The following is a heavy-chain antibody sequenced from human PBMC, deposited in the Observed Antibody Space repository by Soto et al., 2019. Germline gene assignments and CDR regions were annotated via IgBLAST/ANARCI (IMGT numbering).Heavy chain of an antibody. CDR2: ISSSSSYI. D-gene: IGHD2-21*02. Sequence: ESGGGLVKPGGSLRLSCAAYGFTFSSYSMNWVRQAPGKGLEWVSSISSSSSYIYYADSVKGRFTISRDNAKNSLYLQMNSLRAEDTAVYYCARDRTATTYYYGMDVWGQGTTVTVSS. J-gene: IGHJ6*02. CDR3: ARDRTATTYYYGMDV. V-gene: IGHV3-21*01. CDR1: GFTFSSYS.